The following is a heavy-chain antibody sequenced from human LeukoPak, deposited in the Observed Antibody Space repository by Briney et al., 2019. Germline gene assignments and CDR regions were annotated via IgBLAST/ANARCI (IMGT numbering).Heavy chain of an antibody. J-gene: IGHJ5*02. Sequence: SETLSLTCAVSGASISGSGYYWGWIRQPPGKGLEWIGNIYYSGSTYYNPSLKSRVTISVDTSKNQFSLKLSSVTAADTAVYYCARTLPVTAHIHRAWFDPWGQGTLVTASS. CDR1: GASISGSGYY. CDR2: IYYSGST. D-gene: IGHD2-21*02. V-gene: IGHV4-39*07. CDR3: ARTLPVTAHIHRAWFDP.